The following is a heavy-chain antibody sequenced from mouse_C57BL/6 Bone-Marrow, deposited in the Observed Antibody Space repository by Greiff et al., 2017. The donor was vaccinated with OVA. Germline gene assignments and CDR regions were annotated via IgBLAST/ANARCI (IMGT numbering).Heavy chain of an antibody. D-gene: IGHD2-12*01. Sequence: QVQLQQSGPELARPWASVKISCQAFYTFSRRVHFAIRDTNYWMQWVKQRPGQGLEWIGAIYPGNGDPSYNEKFQGKATLTADTSSSTAYMQLSRLTSEDSAVYYCALYDGAGDYAMDDWGQGTSVTVSS. CDR1: YTFSRRVH. CDR2: GQGLEWIG. CDR3: SEDSAVYYCALYDGAGDYAMDD. J-gene: IGHJ4*01. V-gene: IGHV1-87*01.